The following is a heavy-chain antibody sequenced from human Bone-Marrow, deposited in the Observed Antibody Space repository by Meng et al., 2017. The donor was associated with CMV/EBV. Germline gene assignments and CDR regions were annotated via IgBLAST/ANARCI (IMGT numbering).Heavy chain of an antibody. CDR3: ARGVGGRNGQVGWLPSHPGYGMDV. CDR1: GGTFTSYG. D-gene: IGHD3-3*01. V-gene: IGHV1-2*02. Sequence: ASVKVSCKASGGTFTSYGISWVRQAPGQGLEWMGWISAYNGGTNYAQKFQGRVTMTRDTSISTAYMELSRLRSDDTAVYYCARGVGGRNGQVGWLPSHPGYGMDVWGQGTTVTVSS. J-gene: IGHJ6*02. CDR2: ISAYNGGT.